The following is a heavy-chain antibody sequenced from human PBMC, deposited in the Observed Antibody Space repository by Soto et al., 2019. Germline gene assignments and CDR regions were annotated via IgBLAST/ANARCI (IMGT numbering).Heavy chain of an antibody. CDR2: IYYSGST. D-gene: IGHD5-12*01. CDR3: ASLYSGYDYDYYYYMDV. J-gene: IGHJ6*03. Sequence: SETLSLTCTVSGGSISSYYWSWIRQPPGKGLEWIGYIYYSGSTNYNPSLKSRVTISVDTSKNQFSLKLSSVTAADTAVYYCASLYSGYDYDYYYYMDVWGKGTTVTAP. CDR1: GGSISSYY. V-gene: IGHV4-59*01.